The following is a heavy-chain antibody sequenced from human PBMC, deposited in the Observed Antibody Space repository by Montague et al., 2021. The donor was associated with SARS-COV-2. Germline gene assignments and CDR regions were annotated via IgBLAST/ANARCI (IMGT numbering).Heavy chain of an antibody. J-gene: IGHJ4*02. V-gene: IGHV4-4*02. CDR1: GESMTRSW. CDR2: IFHDGTS. D-gene: IGHD3-9*01. CDR3: ARGSVFRYYDFLTGSRSYFDY. Sequence: SETLSLTCAVSGESMTRSWWTWVRQPPGQRLQWIGEIFHDGTSRSNYNPALKSRVTISIDTSKNQFFLRLSSVTAADTAVYYCARGSVFRYYDFLTGSRSYFDYWGQGTLVTVSS.